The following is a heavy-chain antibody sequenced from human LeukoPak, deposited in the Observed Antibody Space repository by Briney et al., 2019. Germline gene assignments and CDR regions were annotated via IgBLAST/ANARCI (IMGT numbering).Heavy chain of an antibody. Sequence: GGSLRLSCAASGFTFSNAWMIWVRQAPGKGLELVGRIKSKTDGGTTDYAAPVKGRFTISRDDSKNTLYLQMNSLKTEDTAVYYCTTGVVMSYFDYWGQGTLVTVSS. D-gene: IGHD3-3*01. CDR1: GFTFSNAW. J-gene: IGHJ4*02. V-gene: IGHV3-15*01. CDR3: TTGVVMSYFDY. CDR2: IKSKTDGGTT.